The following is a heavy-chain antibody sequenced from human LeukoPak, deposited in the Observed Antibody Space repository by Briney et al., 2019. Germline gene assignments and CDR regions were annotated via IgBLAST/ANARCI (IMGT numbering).Heavy chain of an antibody. CDR2: ISSSSSTI. V-gene: IGHV3-48*01. Sequence: GGSLRLSCAASGFTFSSYSMNWVRQAPGKGLEWGSYISSSSSTIYYADSVKGRFTISRDNAKNSLYLQMNSLRAEDTAVYYCARVVPAAMDYYYYYYMDVWGKGTTVTVSS. J-gene: IGHJ6*03. CDR3: ARVVPAAMDYYYYYYMDV. CDR1: GFTFSSYS. D-gene: IGHD2-2*01.